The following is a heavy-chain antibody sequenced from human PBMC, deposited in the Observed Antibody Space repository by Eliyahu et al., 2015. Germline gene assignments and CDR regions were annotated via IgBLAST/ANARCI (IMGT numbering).Heavy chain of an antibody. CDR1: GGSIXXGXXX. V-gene: IGHV4-30-4*01. Sequence: QVQLQESGPGLVKPSQTLSLTCXVSGGSIXXGXXXWXWIPQPPGKGLEWIGDIYYSGSTYYNPSLKSRVTISVDTSKNQFSLKLSSVTAADTAVYYCARDHHLGELSLYQLRLPRDAFDIWGQGTMVTVSS. CDR3: ARDHHLGELSLYQLRLPRDAFDI. CDR2: IYYSGST. J-gene: IGHJ3*02. D-gene: IGHD3-16*02.